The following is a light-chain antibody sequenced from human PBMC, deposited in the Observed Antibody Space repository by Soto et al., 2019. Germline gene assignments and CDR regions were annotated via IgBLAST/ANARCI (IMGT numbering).Light chain of an antibody. CDR1: QSISNY. V-gene: IGKV1-39*01. CDR3: QQSYHTLPLV. Sequence: DTPMTQSPSSLSASVGDRVTITCRSSQSISNYINWYQQRPGQAPKLLIYAASNLHSGVPSRFSGSGSGRDFTLTISSLHPEDFATYYCQQSYHTLPLVFGGGTKVEV. CDR2: AAS. J-gene: IGKJ4*02.